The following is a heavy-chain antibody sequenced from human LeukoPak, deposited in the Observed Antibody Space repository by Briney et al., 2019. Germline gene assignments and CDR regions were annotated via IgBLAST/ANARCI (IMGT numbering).Heavy chain of an antibody. CDR3: ARDADGSNYSCYGEESYNPFDP. CDR2: ISGKGGST. Sequence: GGSLRLSCAASGFTFSSYAMSWVRQAPGKGLEWVSAISGKGGSTYYADSVKGRFTISRDNSKNTLYLQMNSLTAEDTDMYYCARDADGSNYSCYGEESYNPFDPWGQGTLVTVSS. V-gene: IGHV3-23*01. J-gene: IGHJ5*02. CDR1: GFTFSSYA. D-gene: IGHD2-2*01.